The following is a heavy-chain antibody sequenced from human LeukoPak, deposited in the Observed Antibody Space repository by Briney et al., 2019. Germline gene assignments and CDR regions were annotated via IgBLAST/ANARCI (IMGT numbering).Heavy chain of an antibody. CDR1: GFPFSSDA. CDR3: ARDMGDIVVVPAAMPYWFDP. V-gene: IGHV3-23*01. Sequence: GGSLRLSCAGSGFPFSSDAMNWVRQAPGKGLEWVASISGSTGSTQYADSVKGRFTVSRDNSKNTLYLQMNSLRADDTAVYYCARDMGDIVVVPAAMPYWFDPWGQGTLVTVSS. CDR2: ISGSTGST. J-gene: IGHJ5*02. D-gene: IGHD2-2*01.